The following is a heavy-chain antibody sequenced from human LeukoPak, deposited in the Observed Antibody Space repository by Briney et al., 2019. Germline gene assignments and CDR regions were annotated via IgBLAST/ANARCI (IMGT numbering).Heavy chain of an antibody. D-gene: IGHD5-12*01. J-gene: IGHJ4*02. V-gene: IGHV4-31*03. CDR1: GGSISSGGYY. CDR3: ARVGGYSGYDCLDY. Sequence: PSETLSLTCTVSGGSISSGGYYWSWIRQHPGKGLEWIGYIYYSGSTYYNPSLKSRVTISVDTSKNQFSLKLSSVTAADTAVYYCARVGGYSGYDCLDYWGQGTLVTVSS. CDR2: IYYSGST.